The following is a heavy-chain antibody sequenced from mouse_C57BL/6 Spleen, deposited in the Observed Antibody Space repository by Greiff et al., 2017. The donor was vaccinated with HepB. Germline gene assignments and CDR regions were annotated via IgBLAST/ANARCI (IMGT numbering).Heavy chain of an antibody. D-gene: IGHD2-4*01. CDR1: GYSFTDYN. CDR2: INPNYGTT. J-gene: IGHJ4*01. Sequence: EVKLMESGPELVKPGASVKISCKASGYSFTDYNMNWVKQSNGKSLEWIGVINPNYGTTSYNQKFKGKATLTVDQSSSTAYMQRNSLTSEDSAVYYWTEGLGYYAMDYWGQGTSVTVSS. V-gene: IGHV1-39*01. CDR3: TEGLGYYAMDY.